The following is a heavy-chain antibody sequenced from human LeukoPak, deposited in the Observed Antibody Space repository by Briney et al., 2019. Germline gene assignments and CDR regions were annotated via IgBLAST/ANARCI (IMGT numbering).Heavy chain of an antibody. J-gene: IGHJ4*02. CDR1: GFTFSSYA. Sequence: GGSLRLSCTTSGFTFSSYALNWVRQAPGKGLEWVSGIRVSGSTYYPDSVTGRFTIPRDNSENTLYLQMSGLRAEDTAIYYCAKGTGDTAYYFDFWGQGVLVTVSS. D-gene: IGHD7-27*01. CDR3: AKGTGDTAYYFDF. CDR2: IRVSGST. V-gene: IGHV3-23*01.